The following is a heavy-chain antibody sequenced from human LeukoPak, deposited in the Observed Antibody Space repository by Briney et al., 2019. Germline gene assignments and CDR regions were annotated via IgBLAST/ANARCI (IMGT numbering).Heavy chain of an antibody. D-gene: IGHD1-26*01. CDR1: GYTFTSYG. J-gene: IGHJ4*02. CDR3: ARVQYSGSYYPFDY. V-gene: IGHV1-18*01. CDR2: ISAYNGNT. Sequence: ASVKVSCKASGYTFTSYGISWVRQAPGQGLEWMGWISAYNGNTNYAQKLQGRVTMTTHTSTSTAYMELRSLRSDDTAVYYCARVQYSGSYYPFDYWGQGTLVTVSS.